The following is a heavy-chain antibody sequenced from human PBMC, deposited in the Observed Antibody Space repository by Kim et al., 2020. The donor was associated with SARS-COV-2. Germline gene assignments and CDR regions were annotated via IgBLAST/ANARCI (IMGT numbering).Heavy chain of an antibody. CDR3: ARWGPPWGIDF. J-gene: IGHJ4*02. Sequence: GGSLRLSCAGSGFTFSSCWMTWVRQAPGEGLEWLANIDEDGSAGIYYVDSVRGRFTISRDNVKNSLYLQMYSLRAEDTAVYYCARWGPPWGIDFWGQGTLVTVSS. V-gene: IGHV3-7*01. D-gene: IGHD3-16*01. CDR1: GFTFSSCW. CDR2: IDEDGSAGI.